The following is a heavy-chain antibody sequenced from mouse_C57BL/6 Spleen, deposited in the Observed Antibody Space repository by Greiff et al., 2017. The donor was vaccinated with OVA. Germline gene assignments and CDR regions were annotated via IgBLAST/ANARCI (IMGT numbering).Heavy chain of an antibody. V-gene: IGHV1-69*01. CDR3: ARSEDYWYFDV. CDR1: GYTFTSYW. Sequence: QVQLQQPGAELVMPGASVKLSCKASGYTFTSYWMHWVKQRPGQGLEWIGEIDPSDSYTNYNQKFKGKSTLTVDKSSSTAYMKLSSLTSEDSAVYYCARSEDYWYFDVWGTGTTVTVSS. CDR2: IDPSDSYT. J-gene: IGHJ1*03.